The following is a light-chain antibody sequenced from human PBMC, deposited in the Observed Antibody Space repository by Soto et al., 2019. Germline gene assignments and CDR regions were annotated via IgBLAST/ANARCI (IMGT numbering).Light chain of an antibody. CDR2: EVS. V-gene: IGLV2-8*01. CDR3: SSYAGSNNLGV. Sequence: QSALTQPPSASGSPGQSVAISCTGTSSDIGAYNYVSWYQQHPDKAPKLMIFEVSKRPSGVPDRFSGSKSGNTASLTVSGLQAEDEADYYCSSYAGSNNLGVFGGGTKLTVL. CDR1: SSDIGAYNY. J-gene: IGLJ2*01.